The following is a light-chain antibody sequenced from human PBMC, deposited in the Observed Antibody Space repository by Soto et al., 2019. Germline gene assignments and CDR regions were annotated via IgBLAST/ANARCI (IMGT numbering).Light chain of an antibody. J-gene: IGLJ2*01. CDR2: GNS. V-gene: IGLV1-40*01. Sequence: QSVLTQPPSVSGAPGQRVTISCTGGSSNIGADYDVHWYQHLPGKAPKLLIYGNSNRPSGVPERFSGSKSGTSASLAVTGLQAEDEADYYCQSYDSSLSVVVFGAGTKLTVL. CDR1: SSNIGADYD. CDR3: QSYDSSLSVVV.